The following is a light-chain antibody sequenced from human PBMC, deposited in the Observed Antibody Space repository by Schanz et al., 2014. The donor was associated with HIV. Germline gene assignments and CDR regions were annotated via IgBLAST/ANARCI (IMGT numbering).Light chain of an antibody. Sequence: DVQMTQSPSTLSASVGDRVTLTCRASQSISNSLAWYQQKPGKAPKLLIYQASSLEAGVSSTFSGSGSGTEFTLTISSLQPEDFATYYCQQYDHRSFTFGQGTKLEI. CDR2: QAS. J-gene: IGKJ2*01. V-gene: IGKV1-5*03. CDR3: QQYDHRSFT. CDR1: QSISNS.